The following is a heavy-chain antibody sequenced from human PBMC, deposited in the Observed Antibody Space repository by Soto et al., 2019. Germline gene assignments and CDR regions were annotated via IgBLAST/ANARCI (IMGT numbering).Heavy chain of an antibody. CDR3: ARAPEDSTETLDS. Sequence: QQHLVEYGGGVVQPGRSLRLSCAASGFSFNNYALHWVRQAPGKGLEWVAVISYSGINEDYADSVKGRFTISRDISKNTLYLQMNSLRTGDTAVYYCARAPEDSTETLDSWGQGTLVTVSS. J-gene: IGHJ4*02. CDR2: ISYSGINE. V-gene: IGHV3-30*04. CDR1: GFSFNNYA.